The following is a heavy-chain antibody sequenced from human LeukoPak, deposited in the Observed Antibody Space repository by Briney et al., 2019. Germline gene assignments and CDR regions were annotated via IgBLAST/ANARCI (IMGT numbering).Heavy chain of an antibody. D-gene: IGHD1-1*01. V-gene: IGHV1-24*01. CDR3: AVSLTTGGYYGMDV. CDR2: FDSEDGET. Sequence: GSVKVSCKVSGYTLTELSLHWVRQAPGKGLEWMGRFDSEDGETIYARKFQGRVTMTEDTSTDTAYMELSSLRSEDTAVYFCAVSLTTGGYYGMDVWGQGTTVTVSS. J-gene: IGHJ6*02. CDR1: GYTLTELS.